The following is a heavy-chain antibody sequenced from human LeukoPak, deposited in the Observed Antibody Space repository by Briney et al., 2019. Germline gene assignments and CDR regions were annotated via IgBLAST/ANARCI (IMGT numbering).Heavy chain of an antibody. V-gene: IGHV4-28*05. CDR1: GYSIRSSNW. Sequence: SETLSLTCAVSGYSIRSSNWWGWIRQPPGKGLEWIGHIYYSGSIYYNPSLKSRVTMSVDTSKNQFSLKLSSVTAVDTAVYYCARTRGYGSGSYYDVFDYWGQGTLVTVSS. J-gene: IGHJ4*02. CDR2: IYYSGSI. D-gene: IGHD3-10*01. CDR3: ARTRGYGSGSYYDVFDY.